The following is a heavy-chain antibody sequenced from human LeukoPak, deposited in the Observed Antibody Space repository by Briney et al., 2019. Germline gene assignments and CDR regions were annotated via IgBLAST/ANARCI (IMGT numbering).Heavy chain of an antibody. CDR1: GFTFSSYA. CDR2: ISGSGGST. D-gene: IGHD3-10*01. J-gene: IGHJ5*02. V-gene: IGHV3-23*01. Sequence: GGSLRLSCAASGFTFSSYAMSWVRQAPGKGLEWVSAISGSGGSTYYADSVKGRFTISRDNSKNTLYLQMNSLRDEDTAVYYCAKDRESGVRGVPFDPWGQGTLVTVSS. CDR3: AKDRESGVRGVPFDP.